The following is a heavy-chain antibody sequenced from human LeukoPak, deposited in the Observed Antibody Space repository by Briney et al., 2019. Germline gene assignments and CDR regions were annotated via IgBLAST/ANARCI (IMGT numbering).Heavy chain of an antibody. CDR1: GGTFSSYA. Sequence: ASVKVSCKASGGTFSSYAISWVRQAPGQGLEWMGRIIPIFGTANYAQKFQGRVTITTDESTSTAYMELSSLRSEDTAVYYCARDEWVCEGSTSCLPYNWFDPWGQGTLVTASS. D-gene: IGHD2-2*01. CDR2: IIPIFGTA. J-gene: IGHJ5*02. CDR3: ARDEWVCEGSTSCLPYNWFDP. V-gene: IGHV1-69*05.